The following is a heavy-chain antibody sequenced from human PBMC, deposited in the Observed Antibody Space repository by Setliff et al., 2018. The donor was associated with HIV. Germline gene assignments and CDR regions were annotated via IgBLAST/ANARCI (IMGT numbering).Heavy chain of an antibody. J-gene: IGHJ4*02. CDR3: VRQCLTMNRGVPAPILYYFDY. D-gene: IGHD3-10*01. V-gene: IGHV4-39*01. Sequence: SETLSLTCTVAGGSIIRSSYYWGWIRQPPGKGLEWIGTMYYRGTTYNNPSLKSRVTFSADTSKNQFSLNLNSVTATDTAVYYCVRQCLTMNRGVPAPILYYFDYWGQGILVTVSS. CDR1: GGSIIRSSYY. CDR2: MYYRGTT.